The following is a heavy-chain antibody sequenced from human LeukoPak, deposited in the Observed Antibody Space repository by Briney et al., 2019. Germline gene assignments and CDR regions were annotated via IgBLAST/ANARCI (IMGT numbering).Heavy chain of an antibody. J-gene: IGHJ4*02. D-gene: IGHD6-19*01. CDR3: ARDQAVAGLDY. V-gene: IGHV4-31*03. Sequence: PSETLSLTCTVSGGSISSGGYYWSWIRQHPGEGLEWIGYIYYSGSTYYNPSLKSRVTISVDTSKNQFSLKLSSVTAADTAVYYCARDQAVAGLDYWGQGTLVTVSS. CDR1: GGSISSGGYY. CDR2: IYYSGST.